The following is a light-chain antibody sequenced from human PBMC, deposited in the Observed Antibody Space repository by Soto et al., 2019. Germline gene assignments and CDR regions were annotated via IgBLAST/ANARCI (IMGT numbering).Light chain of an antibody. CDR2: DAS. J-gene: IGKJ4*01. Sequence: DIQMTQSLSTLSASVGGRVTITCRASQSMSSWLAWYQQKPGKAPKLLIYDASSLESGVPSRFSGSGSGTEFTLTISSLQPDDFATYYCQQYNTYPLTFGGGTKVDIK. CDR3: QQYNTYPLT. V-gene: IGKV1-5*01. CDR1: QSMSSW.